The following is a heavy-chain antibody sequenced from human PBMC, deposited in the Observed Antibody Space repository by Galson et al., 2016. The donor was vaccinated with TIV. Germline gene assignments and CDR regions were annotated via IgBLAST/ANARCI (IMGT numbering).Heavy chain of an antibody. CDR3: AHHDYNNFSAY. CDR1: GFSLTTGGMR. Sequence: PALVKPTQTLTLTCSFSGFSLTTGGMRVSWIRQPPGKALEWLARIDWDDDKFYSTSLRTRLTISKDTSKNQVVLTMTNMDPVDTATYYCAHHDYNNFSAYWGQGTLVTVSS. D-gene: IGHD4-11*01. J-gene: IGHJ4*02. CDR2: IDWDDDK. V-gene: IGHV2-70*04.